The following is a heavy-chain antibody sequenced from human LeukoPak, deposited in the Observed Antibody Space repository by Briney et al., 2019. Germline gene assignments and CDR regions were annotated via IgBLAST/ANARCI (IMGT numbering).Heavy chain of an antibody. CDR1: GGSISSYY. V-gene: IGHV4-4*07. J-gene: IGHJ4*02. D-gene: IGHD3-9*01. Sequence: SETLSLTCTVSGGSISSYYWSWIRQPAGKGLEWIGRIYTSGSTNYNPSLKSRVTMSVDTSKNQFSLKLSSVTAADTAVYYCAAIDILTGYHYLDYWGQGTLVTVSS. CDR2: IYTSGST. CDR3: AAIDILTGYHYLDY.